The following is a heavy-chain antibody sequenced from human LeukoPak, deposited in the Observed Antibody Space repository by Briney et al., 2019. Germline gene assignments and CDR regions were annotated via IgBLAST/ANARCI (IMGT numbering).Heavy chain of an antibody. CDR1: GFTISNYW. Sequence: GGSLRLSCAASGFTISNYWMHWVRQAPGKGLVWVSRISSDGTNTNYADSVKGRFTISRDNAKNTLYLQMNSLGAEDTAVYYCARTSYDTGGYFEDWGQGTLVTVSS. CDR3: ARTSYDTGGYFED. V-gene: IGHV3-74*01. D-gene: IGHD3-22*01. J-gene: IGHJ4*02. CDR2: ISSDGTNT.